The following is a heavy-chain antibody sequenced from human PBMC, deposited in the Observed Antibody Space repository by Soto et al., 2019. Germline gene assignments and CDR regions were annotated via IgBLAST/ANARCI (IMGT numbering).Heavy chain of an antibody. J-gene: IGHJ4*02. CDR1: GYTFTSYD. D-gene: IGHD2-15*01. Sequence: ASVKVSCKASGYTFTSYDINWVRQATGQGLERMGWMNPNSGNTGYAQKFQGRVTMTRNNSISTVYLEMSSLRAEDTAVYYCAKAPRSYPRYCSGGSCYSGYFDYWGQGTLVTVSS. V-gene: IGHV1-8*01. CDR2: MNPNSGNT. CDR3: AKAPRSYPRYCSGGSCYSGYFDY.